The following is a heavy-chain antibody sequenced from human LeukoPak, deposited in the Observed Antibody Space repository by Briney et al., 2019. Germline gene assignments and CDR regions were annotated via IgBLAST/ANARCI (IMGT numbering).Heavy chain of an antibody. D-gene: IGHD1-1*01. V-gene: IGHV3-33*06. J-gene: IGHJ4*02. Sequence: GGSLRLSCAASGFTFSSYGMHWVRQAPGKGLEWVAVIWYDGSNKYYADSVKGRFTISRDNSKNTLYLQMNSLRAEDTAVYYCAKDVNWNDGPQYYFDYWGQGTLVTVSS. CDR1: GFTFSSYG. CDR3: AKDVNWNDGPQYYFDY. CDR2: IWYDGSNK.